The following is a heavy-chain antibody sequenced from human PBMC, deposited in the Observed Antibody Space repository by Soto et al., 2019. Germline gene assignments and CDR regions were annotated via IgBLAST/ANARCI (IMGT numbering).Heavy chain of an antibody. CDR1: GFTFTSSA. J-gene: IGHJ6*02. V-gene: IGHV1-58*01. CDR3: AAEYYYDSSGHRNYYYGMDV. CDR2: IVVGSGNT. D-gene: IGHD3-22*01. Sequence: SVKVSCKASGFTFTSSAVQWVRQARGQRLEWIGWIVVGSGNTNYAQKFQERVTITRDMSTSTAYMELSSLRSEDTAVYYCAAEYYYDSSGHRNYYYGMDVWGQAIMVTVSS.